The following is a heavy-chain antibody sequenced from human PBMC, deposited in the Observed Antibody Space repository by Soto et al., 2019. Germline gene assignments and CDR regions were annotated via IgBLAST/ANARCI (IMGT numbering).Heavy chain of an antibody. V-gene: IGHV3-23*01. CDR3: GKTDKFNPQSSGWANRFDY. J-gene: IGHJ4*02. CDR2: ISRSGDST. Sequence: EVQLLESGGGLVQPGGSLRLSCAASGFTFSSYAMTWVRQAPGKGLEWVSTISRSGDSTYYRDSVKGRFTISRDNSKNTVYLQMNSLRAEDTAGYYCGKTDKFNPQSSGWANRFDYWGQGTLVTVSS. D-gene: IGHD6-19*01. CDR1: GFTFSSYA.